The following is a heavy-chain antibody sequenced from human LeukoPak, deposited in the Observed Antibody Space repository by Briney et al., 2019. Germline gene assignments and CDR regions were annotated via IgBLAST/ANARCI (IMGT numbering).Heavy chain of an antibody. V-gene: IGHV1-18*01. Sequence: GASVKVSCKASGYTFTSYGISWVRQAPGQGLEWMGWISAYNGNTNYAQKLQGRVTMTTDTSTSPAYVELRSLRSDDTAVYYCASRVRSSGSAWYFDLWGRGTLVTVSS. D-gene: IGHD1-26*01. J-gene: IGHJ2*01. CDR1: GYTFTSYG. CDR2: ISAYNGNT. CDR3: ASRVRSSGSAWYFDL.